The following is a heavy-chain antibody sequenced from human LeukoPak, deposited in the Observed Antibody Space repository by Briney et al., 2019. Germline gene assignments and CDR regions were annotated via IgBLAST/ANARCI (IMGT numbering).Heavy chain of an antibody. V-gene: IGHV1-18*01. CDR1: GGTFSSYA. CDR3: ARVGVVAATEKFDY. Sequence: ASVKVSCKASGGTFSSYAISWVRQAPGQGLEWMGWISAYNGNTNYAQKLQGRVTMTTDTSTSTAYMELRSLRSDDTAVYYCARVGVVAATEKFDYWGQGTLVTVSS. CDR2: ISAYNGNT. J-gene: IGHJ4*02. D-gene: IGHD2-15*01.